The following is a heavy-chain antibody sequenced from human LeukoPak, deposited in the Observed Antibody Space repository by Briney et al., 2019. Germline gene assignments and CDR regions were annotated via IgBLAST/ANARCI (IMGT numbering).Heavy chain of an antibody. CDR1: GFTFSSYA. Sequence: GGSLRLSCAASGFTFSSYAMSWVRQAPGKGLEWVAHIKPDGSREDYVDSVKGRFTISRDNAKNSLYLQMNNLRVEDTAIYYCARDTWNYLLDYWGQGILVTVSS. V-gene: IGHV3-7*01. D-gene: IGHD3-10*01. J-gene: IGHJ4*02. CDR2: IKPDGSRE. CDR3: ARDTWNYLLDY.